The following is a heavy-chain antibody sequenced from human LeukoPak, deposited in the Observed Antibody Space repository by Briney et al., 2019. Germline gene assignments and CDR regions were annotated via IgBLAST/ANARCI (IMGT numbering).Heavy chain of an antibody. D-gene: IGHD3-10*01. CDR2: ISYYGNNK. CDR3: ANDWVVRGVISF. Sequence: PGGSLRLSCAASGFTFSSYVMHWVRQAPGKGLEWVAGISYYGNNKYYAESVKGRFTISRDNSKNTLYLQMNSLRDEDTAVYYCANDWVVRGVISFWGQGTLVTVSS. J-gene: IGHJ4*02. V-gene: IGHV3-30*18. CDR1: GFTFSSYV.